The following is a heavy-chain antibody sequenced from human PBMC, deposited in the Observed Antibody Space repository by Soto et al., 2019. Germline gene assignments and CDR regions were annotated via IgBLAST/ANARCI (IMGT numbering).Heavy chain of an antibody. V-gene: IGHV1-69*13. D-gene: IGHD3-10*01. CDR3: ARESRGSGSLFDY. J-gene: IGHJ4*02. CDR2: IIPIFGTA. Sequence: SVKVSCKASRGTFSSYAISWVRQAPGQGLEWMGGIIPIFGTANYAQKFQGRVTLTADESASTAYMELSSLRSEDTAVYYCARESRGSGSLFDYWGQGTMVTVSS. CDR1: RGTFSSYA.